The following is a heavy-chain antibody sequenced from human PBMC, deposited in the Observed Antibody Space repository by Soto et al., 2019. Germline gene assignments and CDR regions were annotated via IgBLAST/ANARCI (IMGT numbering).Heavy chain of an antibody. CDR1: GGSISYYY. V-gene: IGHV4-59*01. J-gene: IGHJ4*02. D-gene: IGHD3-22*01. Sequence: PSATLSLTCTVSGGSISYYYLSWIRQPPGKGLEWIGNIYYSGTTSYKPSLKSRVTISADTSKKQFSLNLSSVTAADTAVYYCARAYYYDSSGYYSGYYFDSWGQGTLVTVSS. CDR2: IYYSGTT. CDR3: ARAYYYDSSGYYSGYYFDS.